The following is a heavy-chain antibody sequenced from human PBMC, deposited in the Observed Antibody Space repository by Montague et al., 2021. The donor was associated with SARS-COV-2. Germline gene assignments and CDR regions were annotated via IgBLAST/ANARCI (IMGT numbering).Heavy chain of an antibody. V-gene: IGHV3-11*01. J-gene: IGHJ4*02. CDR3: ARVWAYGFDL. CDR1: EFTFTDYY. Sequence: SLRLSLSASEFTFTDYYMSRIRQAPGKGLEWISHISSSATKIFYADSVKGRFTISRDNAKSSLSLQLSSLRAEDTAVYFCARVWAYGFDLWGQGTLVTVSS. CDR2: ISSSATKI. D-gene: IGHD3-10*01.